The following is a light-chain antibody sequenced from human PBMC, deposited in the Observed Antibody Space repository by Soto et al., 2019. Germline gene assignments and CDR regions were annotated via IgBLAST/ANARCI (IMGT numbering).Light chain of an antibody. CDR2: GAS. CDR3: QQYGSSPLT. Sequence: EIVLTQSPGTLSLSPGERATLSCRASQSVSSSYLDWYQQKPGQAPRLLIYGASSRATGIPDRFSGSGSGTDFTLTISRLELEDFAVYYCQQYGSSPLTFGGGTKVEIK. CDR1: QSVSSSY. V-gene: IGKV3-20*01. J-gene: IGKJ4*01.